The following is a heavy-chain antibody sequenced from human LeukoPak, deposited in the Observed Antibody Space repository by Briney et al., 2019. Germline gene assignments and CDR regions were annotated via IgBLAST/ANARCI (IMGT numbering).Heavy chain of an antibody. CDR2: IYSNNT. D-gene: IGHD4/OR15-4a*01. J-gene: IGHJ4*02. V-gene: IGHV3-53*01. CDR1: GFTFSSYE. Sequence: GGSLRLSCAASGFTFSSYEMNWVRQAPGKGLEWVSFIYSNNTHYSDSVKGRFTISRDNSKNTLYLQMNSLRAEDTAVYYCARRAGAYSHPYDYWGQGTLVTVSS. CDR3: ARRAGAYSHPYDY.